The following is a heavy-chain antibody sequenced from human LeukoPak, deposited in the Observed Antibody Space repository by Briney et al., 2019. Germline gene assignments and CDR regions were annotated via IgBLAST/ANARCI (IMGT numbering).Heavy chain of an antibody. V-gene: IGHV3-33*01. CDR2: IWYDGSNK. Sequence: GGSLRLSCAASGFTFSSYGMHWVRQAPGKGLEWVAVIWYDGSNKFYADSVKGRFTISRDNSMNTLYLQMNSLRAEDTAVYYCARDRAAADLDYWGQGTLVTVSS. J-gene: IGHJ4*02. CDR1: GFTFSSYG. D-gene: IGHD6-13*01. CDR3: ARDRAAADLDY.